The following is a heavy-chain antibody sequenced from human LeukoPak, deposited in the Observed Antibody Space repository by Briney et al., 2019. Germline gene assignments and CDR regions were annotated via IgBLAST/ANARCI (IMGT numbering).Heavy chain of an antibody. D-gene: IGHD6-19*01. CDR2: INTDGTVT. V-gene: IGHV3-74*01. Sequence: GGSLRLSCAASGFTFSKYWMLWVRQAPGKGLESVSRINTDGTVTTYADSVKGRFTVSRGNADNTMFLQMNSVRDEDAAVYYCATKQWLAPPPDSWGQGTPVTVSS. J-gene: IGHJ4*02. CDR1: GFTFSKYW. CDR3: ATKQWLAPPPDS.